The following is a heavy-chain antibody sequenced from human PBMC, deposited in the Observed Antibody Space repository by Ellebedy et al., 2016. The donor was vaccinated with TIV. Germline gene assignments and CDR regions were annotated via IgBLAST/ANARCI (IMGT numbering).Heavy chain of an antibody. Sequence: GGSLRLSXAASGFTFDDYAMHWVRQAPGKGLVWVSRINSDGSSTSYADSVKGRFTISRDNAKNTLYLQMNSLRAEDTAVYYCARDSVRGRPFWRKQEEQNWGQGTLVTVSS. J-gene: IGHJ4*02. CDR2: INSDGSST. CDR3: ARDSVRGRPFWRKQEEQN. V-gene: IGHV3-74*01. D-gene: IGHD3-3*01. CDR1: GFTFDDYA.